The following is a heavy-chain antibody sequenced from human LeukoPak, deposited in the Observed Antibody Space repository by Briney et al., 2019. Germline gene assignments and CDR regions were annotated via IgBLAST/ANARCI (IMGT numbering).Heavy chain of an antibody. CDR3: ARGNSGLLLRPEDY. J-gene: IGHJ4*02. CDR1: GYTSTGYY. V-gene: IGHV1-2*02. CDR2: INPNSGGT. Sequence: ASVKVSCKASGYTSTGYYMHWVRQAPGQGLEWMGWINPNSGGTNYAQKFQGRVTMTRDTSISTAYMELSRLRSDDTAVYYCARGNSGLLLRPEDYWGQGTLVTVSS. D-gene: IGHD3-22*01.